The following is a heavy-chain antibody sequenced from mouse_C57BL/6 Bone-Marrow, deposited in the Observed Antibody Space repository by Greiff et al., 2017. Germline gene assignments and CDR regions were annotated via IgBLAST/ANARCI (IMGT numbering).Heavy chain of an antibody. CDR3: ARHERYYDYEGYFDY. D-gene: IGHD2-4*01. CDR1: GYIFTEYT. Sequence: VQGVESGAELVKSGASVKLSCKASGYIFTEYTIHWVKQRSGQGLEWIGWFYPGSGSIKYNERFKDKATLTADKSSNTVYMKLSRLTSEDSAVYFCARHERYYDYEGYFDYWGQGTTLTVSS. CDR2: FYPGSGSI. V-gene: IGHV1-62-2*01. J-gene: IGHJ2*01.